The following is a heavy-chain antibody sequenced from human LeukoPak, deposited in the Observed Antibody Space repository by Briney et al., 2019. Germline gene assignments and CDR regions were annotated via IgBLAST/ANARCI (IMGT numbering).Heavy chain of an antibody. D-gene: IGHD3-10*01. Sequence: ASVKVSCKASGSTFSSYDINWVRQATGQGLEWMGWMNPNSGDTGYTQRFQGRVTMTRDTSISTAYMELSSLRSEDTAVYYCARGPYGTGSHFDFWGQGTLVTVS. J-gene: IGHJ4*02. CDR3: ARGPYGTGSHFDF. CDR2: MNPNSGDT. CDR1: GSTFSSYD. V-gene: IGHV1-8*02.